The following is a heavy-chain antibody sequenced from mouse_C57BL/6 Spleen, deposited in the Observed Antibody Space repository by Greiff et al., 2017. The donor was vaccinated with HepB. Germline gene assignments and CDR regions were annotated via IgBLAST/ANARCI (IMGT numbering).Heavy chain of an antibody. Sequence: VQLKESGGGLVKPGGSLKLSCAASGFTFSSYAMSWVRQTPEKRLEWVATISDGGSYTYYPDNVKGRFTISRDNAKNNLYLQMSHLKSEDTAMYYCARAYDYDEGAWFAYWGQGTLVTVSA. J-gene: IGHJ3*01. CDR3: ARAYDYDEGAWFAY. CDR1: GFTFSSYA. V-gene: IGHV5-4*01. D-gene: IGHD2-4*01. CDR2: ISDGGSYT.